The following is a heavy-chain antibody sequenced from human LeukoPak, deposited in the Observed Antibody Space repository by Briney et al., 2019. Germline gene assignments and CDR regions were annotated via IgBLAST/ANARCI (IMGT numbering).Heavy chain of an antibody. D-gene: IGHD3-3*01. CDR1: GFTFSSYW. V-gene: IGHV3-74*01. CDR2: INSDGSST. Sequence: PGGSLRLSCAASGFTFSSYWMHWVRQAPGKGLVWVSRINSDGSSTSYADSVKGRFTISRDNAKNTLYLQMDSLRAEDTAVYYCARVVNYDFWSGLNHWGQGTLVTVSS. CDR3: ARVVNYDFWSGLNH. J-gene: IGHJ5*02.